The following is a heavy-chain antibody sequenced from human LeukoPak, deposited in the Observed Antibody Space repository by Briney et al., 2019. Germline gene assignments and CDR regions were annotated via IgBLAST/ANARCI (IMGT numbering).Heavy chain of an antibody. J-gene: IGHJ4*02. CDR3: ARDTYYYDSSGYYRLDY. V-gene: IGHV4-4*07. CDR2: IYTSGST. D-gene: IGHD3-22*01. CDR1: GGSISSYY. Sequence: SETLSLTCTVSGGSISSYYWSWIRQPAGKGLEWIGRIYTSGSTNYNPSLKSRVTMSVDTSKNQFSLKLSSVTAADTAVYYCARDTYYYDSSGYYRLDYWGQGTLVTVSS.